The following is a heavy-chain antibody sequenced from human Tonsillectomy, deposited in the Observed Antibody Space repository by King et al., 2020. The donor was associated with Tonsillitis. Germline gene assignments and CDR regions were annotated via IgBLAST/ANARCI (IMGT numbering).Heavy chain of an antibody. CDR3: AKDYGYAGVSYYFDF. Sequence: VQLVESGGGLVQPGRSLRLSCAASGFTFDDYVMHCVRQAPGKGLEWVSGISWYIGSKGYAYSVKGRFTISRDNAKNSLYLQMNNLRAEDTALYYCAKDYGYAGVSYYFDFWGQGTLVTVSS. CDR2: ISWYIGSK. D-gene: IGHD5-12*01. V-gene: IGHV3-9*01. J-gene: IGHJ4*02. CDR1: GFTFDDYV.